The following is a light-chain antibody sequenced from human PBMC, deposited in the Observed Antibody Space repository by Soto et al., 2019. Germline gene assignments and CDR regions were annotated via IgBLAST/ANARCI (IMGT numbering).Light chain of an antibody. Sequence: QSALTQPASVSGSPGQSITISCTGSRSDVGGYNYVSWYQQHPDKAPKLMIYDVSNRPSGVSNRFSGSKSGNTASLTISGLQAEDEDDCYCSSYTSSNTLVFGGGTKLTVL. V-gene: IGLV2-14*03. CDR3: SSYTSSNTLV. J-gene: IGLJ2*01. CDR2: DVS. CDR1: RSDVGGYNY.